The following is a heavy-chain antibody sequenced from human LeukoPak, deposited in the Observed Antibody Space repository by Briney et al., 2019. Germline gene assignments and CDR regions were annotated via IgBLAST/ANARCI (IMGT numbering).Heavy chain of an antibody. CDR2: ISYDGSNK. J-gene: IGHJ5*02. V-gene: IGHV3-30-3*01. CDR1: GLTFSSYA. CDR3: ARPRGYSYGLSYWFDP. Sequence: PGGSLRLSCAASGLTFSSYAMHWVRQAPGKGLEWVAVISYDGSNKYYADSVKGRFTISRDNSKNTLYLQMNSLRAEDTAVYYCARPRGYSYGLSYWFDPWGQGTLVTVSS. D-gene: IGHD5-18*01.